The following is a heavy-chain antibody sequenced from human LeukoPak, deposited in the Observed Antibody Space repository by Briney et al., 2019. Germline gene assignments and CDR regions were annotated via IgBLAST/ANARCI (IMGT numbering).Heavy chain of an antibody. V-gene: IGHV3-30*02. CDR2: IRYDGSNK. CDR1: GFTFSGYG. D-gene: IGHD5-24*01. CDR3: ARDLRMATIYDAFDI. J-gene: IGHJ3*02. Sequence: GGSLRLSCAASGFTFSGYGMHWVRQAPGKGLEWVAFIRYDGSNKYCADSVKGRFTISRDNSKNTLYLQMNSLRAEDTAVYYCARDLRMATIYDAFDIWGQGTMVTVSS.